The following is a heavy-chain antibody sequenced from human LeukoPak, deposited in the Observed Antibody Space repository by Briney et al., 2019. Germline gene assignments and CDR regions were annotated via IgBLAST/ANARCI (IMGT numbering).Heavy chain of an antibody. V-gene: IGHV4-59*01. CDR3: ARGLTTTSGYPPGLYYFDY. CDR1: GGSISSYY. Sequence: SETLSLTCTVSGGSISSYYWSWIRQPPGKGLEWIGYIYYSGSTNYNPSLKSRVTISVDTSKNQFSLKLSSVTAADTAVYYCARGLTTTSGYPPGLYYFDYWGQGTLVTVSS. CDR2: IYYSGST. D-gene: IGHD3-22*01. J-gene: IGHJ4*02.